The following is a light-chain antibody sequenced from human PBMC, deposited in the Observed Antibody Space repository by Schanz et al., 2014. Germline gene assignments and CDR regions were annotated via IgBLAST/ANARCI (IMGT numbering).Light chain of an antibody. CDR2: AAS. CDR3: QQYDNWPLG. Sequence: EIVLTQFPDTLSLSPGEGATLSCRASQSVSSIHLAWYQQKPGQAPRLLIYAASTRATGIPARFSGSGSGPEFTLTISSLQSEDFAVYYCQQYDNWPLGFGGGTKVEVK. V-gene: IGKV3-15*01. CDR1: QSVSSIH. J-gene: IGKJ4*01.